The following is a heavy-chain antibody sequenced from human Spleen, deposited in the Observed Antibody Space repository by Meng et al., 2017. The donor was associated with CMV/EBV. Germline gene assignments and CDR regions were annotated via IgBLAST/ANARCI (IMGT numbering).Heavy chain of an antibody. J-gene: IGHJ4*02. CDR1: GFTVSDNY. V-gene: IGHV3-53*01. CDR2: IYSHGST. Sequence: LSCVVSGFTVSDNYMSWVRQAPGKGLQWVSLIYSHGSTHYADSVKGRFTISRDNSKNTVYLQMNSLRADDTAMYYCARNRYGDPTYWGQGTLVTVSS. CDR3: ARNRYGDPTY. D-gene: IGHD4-17*01.